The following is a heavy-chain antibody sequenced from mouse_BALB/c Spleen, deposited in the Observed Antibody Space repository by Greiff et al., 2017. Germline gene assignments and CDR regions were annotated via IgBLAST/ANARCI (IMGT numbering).Heavy chain of an antibody. CDR1: GYSITSDYA. CDR3: AIWSLYYAMDY. V-gene: IGHV3-2*02. J-gene: IGHJ4*01. D-gene: IGHD1-1*02. CDR2: ISYSGST. Sequence: DVKLQESGPGLVKPSQSLSLTCTVTGYSITSDYAWNWIRQFPGNKLEWMGYISYSGSTSYNPSLKSRISITRDTSKNQFFLQLNSVTTEDTATYYCAIWSLYYAMDYWGQGTSVTVSS.